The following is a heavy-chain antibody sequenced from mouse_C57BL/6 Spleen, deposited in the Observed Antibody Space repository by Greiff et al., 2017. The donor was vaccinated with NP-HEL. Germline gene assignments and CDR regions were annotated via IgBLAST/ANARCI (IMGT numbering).Heavy chain of an antibody. CDR1: GYTFTSYW. J-gene: IGHJ2*01. CDR3: ARVRQLRLQDY. CDR2: IDPSDSYT. V-gene: IGHV1-50*01. Sequence: VQLQQPGAELVKPGASVKLSCKASGYTFTSYWMQWVKQRPGQGLEWIGEIDPSDSYTNYNQKFKGKATLTVDTSSSTAYMQLSSLTSEDSAVYYCARVRQLRLQDYWGQGTTLTVSS. D-gene: IGHD3-2*02.